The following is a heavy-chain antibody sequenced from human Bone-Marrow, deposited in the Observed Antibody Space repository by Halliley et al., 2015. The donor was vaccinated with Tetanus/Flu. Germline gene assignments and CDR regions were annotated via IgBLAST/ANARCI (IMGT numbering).Heavy chain of an antibody. J-gene: IGHJ4*02. CDR3: ARDPGDDSTGYYGLNY. D-gene: IGHD3-22*01. Sequence: SVIYSGGSTYHADSVKGRFTISRDNSKNTLYLHMNSLRAEDTAVYFCARDPGDDSTGYYGLNYWGQGTLVTVSS. V-gene: IGHV3-66*01. CDR2: IYSGGST.